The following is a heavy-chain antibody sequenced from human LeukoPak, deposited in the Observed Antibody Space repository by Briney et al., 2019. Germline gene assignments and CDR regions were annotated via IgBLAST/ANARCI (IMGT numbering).Heavy chain of an antibody. V-gene: IGHV3-30*02. CDR2: IRYDGSNK. J-gene: IGHJ1*01. D-gene: IGHD1-14*01. CDR1: GFTFSGYG. CDR3: VRGCCDNNGVYFQQ. Sequence: GGSLRLSCAASGFTFSGYGMHWVRQAPGKGLEWVAFIRYDGSNKYYADSVRGRFTISRDNAKNSPDLQMNSLRPEDTAVYYCVRGCCDNNGVYFQQWGQGTLVTVSS.